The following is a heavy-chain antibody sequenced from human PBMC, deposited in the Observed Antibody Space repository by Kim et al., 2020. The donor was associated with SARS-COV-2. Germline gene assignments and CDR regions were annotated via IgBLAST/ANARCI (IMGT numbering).Heavy chain of an antibody. CDR2: ISSSGSTI. J-gene: IGHJ4*02. CDR1: GFTFSDYY. D-gene: IGHD2-21*02. V-gene: IGHV3-11*01. CDR3: SRGGLYGDHRDHDY. Sequence: GGSLRLSCAASGFTFSDYYMSWIRQAQGKGLEWISYISSSGSTIYYADSVRGRFTISRDNAKNSVSLVMNSLRPEDTAVYFCSRGGLYGDHRDHDYCGQGTRVTVSS.